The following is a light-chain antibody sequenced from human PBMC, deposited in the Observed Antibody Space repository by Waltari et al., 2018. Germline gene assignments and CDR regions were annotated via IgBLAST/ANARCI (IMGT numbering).Light chain of an antibody. J-gene: IGKJ5*01. V-gene: IGKV2-28*01. CDR3: MAGLHSPPT. Sequence: EIVMTQSPLSFPVPRGETASISCMSSQSLRHNNGYNYLDLYLQKPGQSPQLLIYLGSNRATGVPDRFSGSGSGTDFTMTSSIVEAEDVGVYYCMAGLHSPPTFGHGTRLAMK. CDR1: QSLRHNNGYNY. CDR2: LGS.